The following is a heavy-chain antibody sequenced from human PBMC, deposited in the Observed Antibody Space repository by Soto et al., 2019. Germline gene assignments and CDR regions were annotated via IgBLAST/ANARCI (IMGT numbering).Heavy chain of an antibody. CDR2: TYYRSKWYN. Sequence: KQSQTLSLTCAISGDSVSSNSAAWNWIRQSPSRGLEWLGRTYYRSKWYNDYAVSVKSRITINPDTSKNQFSLQLNSVTPEDTAVYYCARVPQWLADYYYYYGMDVWGQGTTVTVSS. J-gene: IGHJ6*02. CDR3: ARVPQWLADYYYYYGMDV. D-gene: IGHD6-19*01. V-gene: IGHV6-1*01. CDR1: GDSVSSNSAA.